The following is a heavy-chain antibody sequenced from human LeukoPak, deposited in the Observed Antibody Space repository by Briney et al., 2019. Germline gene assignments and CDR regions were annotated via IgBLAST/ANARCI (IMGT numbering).Heavy chain of an antibody. CDR2: IKSKTDGGTT. Sequence: GGSLRLSCAASGFTFSNAWMSWVRQAPGKGLEWVGRIKSKTDGGTTDYAAPVKGRFTISRDDSKNTLYLRMNSLRTEDTAVYYCTTEPGGSYYVADYWGQGTLVTVSS. V-gene: IGHV3-15*01. J-gene: IGHJ4*02. CDR3: TTEPGGSYYVADY. CDR1: GFTFSNAW. D-gene: IGHD1-26*01.